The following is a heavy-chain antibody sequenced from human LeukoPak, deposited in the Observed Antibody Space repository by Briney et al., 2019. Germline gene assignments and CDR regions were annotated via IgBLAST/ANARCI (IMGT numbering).Heavy chain of an antibody. V-gene: IGHV1-2*02. Sequence: ASVKVSCKASGYTFTGYYMHWVRQAPGQGLEWMGWINPNSGGTNYAQKFQGRVTMTRDTSISTAYMELSRLRSDDTAVYYCARDKDSSGYYNWFDPWGQGTLATVSS. CDR3: ARDKDSSGYYNWFDP. CDR1: GYTFTGYY. J-gene: IGHJ5*02. D-gene: IGHD3-22*01. CDR2: INPNSGGT.